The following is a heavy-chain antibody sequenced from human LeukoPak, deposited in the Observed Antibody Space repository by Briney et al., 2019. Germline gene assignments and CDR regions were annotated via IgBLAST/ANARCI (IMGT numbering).Heavy chain of an antibody. J-gene: IGHJ5*02. CDR2: ISRTSEST. CDR1: GFSFNTYS. CDR3: ARGATDTTRWFDP. D-gene: IGHD1-7*01. V-gene: IGHV3-21*01. Sequence: GGSLRLSCAASGFSFNTYSMTWVRQAPGKGLEWVSIISRTSESTFYADSVKGRFTISRDDAKNSLYLQMNGLRADDTATYYCARGATDTTRWFDPWGQGTLVTVSS.